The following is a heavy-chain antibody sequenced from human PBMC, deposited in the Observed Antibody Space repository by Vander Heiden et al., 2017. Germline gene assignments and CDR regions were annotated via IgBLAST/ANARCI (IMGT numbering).Heavy chain of an antibody. D-gene: IGHD6-6*01. CDR2: ISSSSSYI. J-gene: IGHJ2*01. Sequence: EVQLVESGGGLVKPGGSLSLSCAASGFTFSSYSMNWVRQAPGKGLEWVSSISSSSSYIYYADSVKGRFTISRDNAKNSLYLQMNSLRAEDTAVYYCAREGSGYSSSSLLYWYFDLWGRGTLVTVSS. CDR1: GFTFSSYS. CDR3: AREGSGYSSSSLLYWYFDL. V-gene: IGHV3-21*01.